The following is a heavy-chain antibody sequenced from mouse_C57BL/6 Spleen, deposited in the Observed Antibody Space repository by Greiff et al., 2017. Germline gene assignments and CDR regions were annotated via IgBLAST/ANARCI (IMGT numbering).Heavy chain of an antibody. CDR3: AREGLRDAGYFDV. CDR2: ISYDGSN. V-gene: IGHV3-6*01. CDR1: GYSITSGYY. D-gene: IGHD3-3*01. Sequence: EVQLQESGPGLVKPSQSLSLTCSVTGYSITSGYYWNWIRQFPGNKLEWMGYISYDGSNNYNPSLKNRISITRDTSKNQFFLKLNSVTTEDTAMYYCAREGLRDAGYFDVWGTGTTVTVSS. J-gene: IGHJ1*03.